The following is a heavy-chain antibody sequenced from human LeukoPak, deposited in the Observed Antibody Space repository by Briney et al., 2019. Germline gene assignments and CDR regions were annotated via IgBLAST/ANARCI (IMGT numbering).Heavy chain of an antibody. CDR3: ARSELRSHYYYGMDV. D-gene: IGHD1-26*01. Sequence: SETLSLTCTVSGGSISSSYWSWIRQPPGKGLEWIGYIYYRGSTNYNPSLKSRVTISVDTSKNQFSLKLSSVTAADTAVYYCARSELRSHYYYGMDVWGQGTTVTVSS. V-gene: IGHV4-59*08. CDR2: IYYRGST. CDR1: GGSISSSY. J-gene: IGHJ6*02.